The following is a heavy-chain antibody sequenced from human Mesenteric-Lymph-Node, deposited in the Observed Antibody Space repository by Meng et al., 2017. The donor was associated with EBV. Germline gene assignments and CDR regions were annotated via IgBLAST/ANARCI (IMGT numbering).Heavy chain of an antibody. CDR2: TYYRSKWYN. Sequence: QVQLQQSGPGLVKPSQPLSLTCAISGDGVSSNSAAWNWIRQSPSRGLEWLGRTYYRSKWYNDYAVSVKSRITINPDTSKNQFSLQLNSVTPEDTAVYYCARGIVATTRNWFDPWGQGTLVTVSA. CDR3: ARGIVATTRNWFDP. V-gene: IGHV6-1*01. D-gene: IGHD5-12*01. J-gene: IGHJ5*02. CDR1: GDGVSSNSAA.